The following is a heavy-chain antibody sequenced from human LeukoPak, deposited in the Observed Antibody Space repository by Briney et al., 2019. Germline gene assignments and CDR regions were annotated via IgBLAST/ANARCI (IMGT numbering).Heavy chain of an antibody. CDR3: ARAGVYSSSGNV. CDR2: IYTSGST. D-gene: IGHD6-6*01. V-gene: IGHV4-61*02. CDR1: GGSISSGSYY. J-gene: IGHJ6*04. Sequence: SETLSLTCTVSGGSISSGSYYWSWIRQPAGKGLEWIGRIYTSGSTNYNPSLKSRVTISVDTSKNQSSLKLSSVTAADTAVYYCARAGVYSSSGNVWGKGTTVTVSS.